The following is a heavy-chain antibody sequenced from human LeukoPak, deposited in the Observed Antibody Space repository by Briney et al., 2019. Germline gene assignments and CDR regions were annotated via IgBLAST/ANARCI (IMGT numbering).Heavy chain of an antibody. J-gene: IGHJ6*03. CDR1: GFTFSTYW. Sequence: GGSLRLSCAASGFTFSTYWMTWVRQSPGKGLEWVAFIRYDGSNKYYADSVKGRFTISRDNSKNTLYLQMNSLRTEDTAVYYCAKDGRYSSSWYYYYYYMDVWGKGTTVTVSS. D-gene: IGHD6-13*01. CDR2: IRYDGSNK. V-gene: IGHV3-30*02. CDR3: AKDGRYSSSWYYYYYYMDV.